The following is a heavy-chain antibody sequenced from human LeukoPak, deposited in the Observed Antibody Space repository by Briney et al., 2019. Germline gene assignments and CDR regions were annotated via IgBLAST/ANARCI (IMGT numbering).Heavy chain of an antibody. V-gene: IGHV4-38-2*01. CDR3: ARAPHPYSSGWYRRAFDI. J-gene: IGHJ3*02. D-gene: IGHD6-19*01. CDR1: GYSISSGYY. Sequence: PSETLSLTCAVSGYSISSGYYWGWIRQPPGKGLEWIGSIYHSGSTNYNPSLKSRVTISVDTSKNQFSLKLSSVAAADTAVYYCARAPHPYSSGWYRRAFDIWGQGTMVTVSS. CDR2: IYHSGST.